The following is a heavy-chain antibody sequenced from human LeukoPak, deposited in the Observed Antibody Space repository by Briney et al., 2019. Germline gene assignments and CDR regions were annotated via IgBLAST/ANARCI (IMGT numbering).Heavy chain of an antibody. Sequence: ASVKASCKASGYTFTSHYMHWVRQAPGQGLEWMGLINPSGTSTIYAEKFQGRIIMTRDMSTTTDYMELSSLRSDDTAVYYCARDNSIGGRGWWFDPWGQGTLVTVSS. J-gene: IGHJ5*02. CDR1: GYTFTSHY. D-gene: IGHD4-23*01. CDR2: INPSGTST. V-gene: IGHV1-46*01. CDR3: ARDNSIGGRGWWFDP.